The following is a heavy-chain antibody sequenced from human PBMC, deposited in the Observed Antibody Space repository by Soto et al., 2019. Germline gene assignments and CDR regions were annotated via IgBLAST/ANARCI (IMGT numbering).Heavy chain of an antibody. Sequence: LSLTCTVSGGSISSGDYYWSWIRQPPGKGLEWIGYIYYSGSTYYNPSLKSRVTISVDTSKNQFSLKLSSVTAADTAVYYCARDGDYYDSSGYYWRYFDYWGQGTLVTVSS. CDR2: IYYSGST. V-gene: IGHV4-30-4*01. CDR1: GGSISSGDYY. J-gene: IGHJ4*02. D-gene: IGHD3-22*01. CDR3: ARDGDYYDSSGYYWRYFDY.